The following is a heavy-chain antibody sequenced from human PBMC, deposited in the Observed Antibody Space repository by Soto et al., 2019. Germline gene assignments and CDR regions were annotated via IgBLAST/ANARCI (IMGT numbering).Heavy chain of an antibody. CDR2: IQNDGREK. Sequence: PGGSLRLSCAASGFTFTSYWMSWVRRAPGKALEWVANIQNDGREKYYLDSVKGRFTISRDNAKNSLYLQMSSLRAEDTAVYYCAREVSRALDSWGQGTLVTVSS. J-gene: IGHJ4*02. CDR3: AREVSRALDS. CDR1: GFTFTSYW. V-gene: IGHV3-7*01.